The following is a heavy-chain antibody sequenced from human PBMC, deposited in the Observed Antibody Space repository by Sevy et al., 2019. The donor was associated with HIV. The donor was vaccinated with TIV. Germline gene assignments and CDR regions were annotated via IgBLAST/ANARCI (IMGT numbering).Heavy chain of an antibody. Sequence: SETLSLTCAVYGGSFSGYYWSWIRQPPGKGLEWIGEINHSGSTNYNPSLKSRVTISVDKSKNRFSLKLSSVTAADTAVYYCARVTTVTTDDYWGQGTLVTVSS. CDR3: ARVTTVTTDDY. J-gene: IGHJ4*02. D-gene: IGHD4-17*01. V-gene: IGHV4-34*01. CDR1: GGSFSGYY. CDR2: INHSGST.